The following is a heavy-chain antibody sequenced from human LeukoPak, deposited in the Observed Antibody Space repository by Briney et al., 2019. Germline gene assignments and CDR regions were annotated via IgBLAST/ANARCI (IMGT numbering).Heavy chain of an antibody. CDR2: ISGGGDIT. CDR1: GFNFANHA. V-gene: IGHV3-23*01. D-gene: IGHD2-21*02. CDR3: VREDTPATANY. Sequence: GGSLRLSCAASGFNFANHAMSWVRQTPGKGLEWVSAISGGGDITYYADSVTGRFTVSRDNSKDTLFLQMHSLRPGDTAVYYCVREDTPATANYWGQGTLVTISS. J-gene: IGHJ4*02.